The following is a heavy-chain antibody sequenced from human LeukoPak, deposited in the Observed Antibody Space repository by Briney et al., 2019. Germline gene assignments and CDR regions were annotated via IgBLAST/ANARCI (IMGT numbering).Heavy chain of an antibody. CDR3: ARLHSSSTSCYTASLSEFDP. J-gene: IGHJ5*02. Sequence: GESLKISCKGSGYSFTSYWIGWVRQMPGKGLEWMGIIYPGDSDTRYSPSFQGQVTISADKSISTAYLQWSSLKASDTAMYYCARLHSSSTSCYTASLSEFDPWGQGTLVTVSS. V-gene: IGHV5-51*01. CDR1: GYSFTSYW. CDR2: IYPGDSDT. D-gene: IGHD2-2*02.